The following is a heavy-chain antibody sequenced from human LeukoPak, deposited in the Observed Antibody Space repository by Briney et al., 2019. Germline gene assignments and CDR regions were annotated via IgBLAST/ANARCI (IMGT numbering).Heavy chain of an antibody. V-gene: IGHV3-49*04. CDR2: IRSKAYGGTT. D-gene: IGHD4-11*01. CDR3: ARIRGDYNPFYYYMDI. CDR1: GFTFSSYS. Sequence: GGSLRLSCAASGFTFSSYSMNWVRQAAGKGLEWVGFIRSKAYGGTTEYAASVKGRFTVSRDDSKSIAYLQMNSLKTEDTAVFYCARIRGDYNPFYYYMDIWGKGTTVTVSS. J-gene: IGHJ6*03.